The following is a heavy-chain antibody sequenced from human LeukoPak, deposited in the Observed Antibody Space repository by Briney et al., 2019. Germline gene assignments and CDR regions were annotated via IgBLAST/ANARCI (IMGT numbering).Heavy chain of an antibody. V-gene: IGHV4-38-2*01. Sequence: SETLSLTYAVSGYSISSGYYWGWIRQPPGQGLEWIGSINHSGSTYYNPSLKRRVTISVDTSKNQFSLKLSSVTAADTAVYYCVRLYSGVTRPFDYWGQGTLVTVSS. J-gene: IGHJ4*02. CDR1: GYSISSGYY. CDR2: INHSGST. D-gene: IGHD4-23*01. CDR3: VRLYSGVTRPFDY.